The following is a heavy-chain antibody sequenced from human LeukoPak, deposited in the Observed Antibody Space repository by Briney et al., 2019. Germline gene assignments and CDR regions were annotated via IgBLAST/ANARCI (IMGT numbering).Heavy chain of an antibody. J-gene: IGHJ4*02. CDR3: ANESPYFDY. V-gene: IGHV3-23*01. CDR1: GFSFSNCA. Sequence: QPGGSLRLSCAASGFSFSNCAMNWVRQAPGKGLEWVSTISSNGGITYYAESVKGRFTISRDNSKSTLYLQMNSLRAEDTAVYYCANESPYFDYWGQGSLVTVSS. CDR2: ISSNGGIT.